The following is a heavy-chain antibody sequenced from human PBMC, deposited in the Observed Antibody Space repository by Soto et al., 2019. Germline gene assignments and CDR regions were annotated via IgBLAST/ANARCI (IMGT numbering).Heavy chain of an antibody. V-gene: IGHV4-30-4*01. CDR1: GGSISSGDYY. CDR3: ARLPDHSSRWSVHS. Sequence: PSETLSLTCTVSGGSISSGDYYWSWIRQPPGKGLEWIGYIYYSGSTYYNPSLKSRVTISVDTSKNQFSLKLSSVTAADTAVYYGARLPDHSSRWSVHSRAQGTLIPVST. CDR2: IYYSGST. D-gene: IGHD6-19*01. J-gene: IGHJ4*02.